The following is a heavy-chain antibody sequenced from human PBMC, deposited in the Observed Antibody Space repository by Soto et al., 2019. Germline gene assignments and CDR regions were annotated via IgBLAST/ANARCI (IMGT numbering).Heavy chain of an antibody. CDR1: GGCVSSGSYY. V-gene: IGHV4-61*01. D-gene: IGHD3-22*01. J-gene: IGHJ5*02. Sequence: PSETLSLTCTVSGGCVSSGSYYWSWIRHPPGKGLEWIGYIYYSGSTNYNPSLKSRVTISVDTSKNQFSLKLSSVTAADTAVYYCAGSLGVSRDSSGYYLWGQGTLVTVSS. CDR2: IYYSGST. CDR3: AGSLGVSRDSSGYYL.